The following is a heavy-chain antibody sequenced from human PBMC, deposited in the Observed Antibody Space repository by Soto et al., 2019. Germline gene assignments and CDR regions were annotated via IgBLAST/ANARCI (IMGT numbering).Heavy chain of an antibody. V-gene: IGHV4-4*02. D-gene: IGHD6-13*01. CDR1: GGSISSSNW. CDR3: ERAAMGGSSWPFDY. J-gene: IGHJ4*02. CDR2: IYHSGST. Sequence: SETLSLTCAVSGGSISSSNWWSWVRPPTGKGLEWIGAIYHSGSTNYNPSLKSRVTISVDKSKNQFSLKLSSVTAADTAVYYCERAAMGGSSWPFDYWGQGTLVTVSS.